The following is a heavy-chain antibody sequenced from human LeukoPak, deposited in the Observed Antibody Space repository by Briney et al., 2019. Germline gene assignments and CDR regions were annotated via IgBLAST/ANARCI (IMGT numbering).Heavy chain of an antibody. V-gene: IGHV3-15*01. CDR2: IKSEADGGAA. Sequence: GGSLRLSCAVSGFTFSDAWMIWVRRAPGEGREWVGRIKSEADGGAAEYAAPMKGRFTISRDDSKNTLYLQMNSLRTDDTAVYYCAPDLMGEVQSDYCGQGTLVTVSS. D-gene: IGHD3-16*01. J-gene: IGHJ4*02. CDR3: APDLMGEVQSDY. CDR1: GFTFSDAW.